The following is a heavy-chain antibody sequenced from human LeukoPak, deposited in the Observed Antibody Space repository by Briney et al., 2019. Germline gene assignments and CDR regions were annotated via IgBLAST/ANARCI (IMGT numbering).Heavy chain of an antibody. D-gene: IGHD6-13*01. Sequence: GASVKVSCKASGYTFTNYGISWVRQAPGQGLEWMGWISAYYGNTNYAQKFQGRVTMTTETSTSTAYMELRSLISDDTAVYYCVREVSAAAAGYMDVWGKGTTVTVSS. V-gene: IGHV1-18*01. J-gene: IGHJ6*03. CDR2: ISAYYGNT. CDR1: GYTFTNYG. CDR3: VREVSAAAAGYMDV.